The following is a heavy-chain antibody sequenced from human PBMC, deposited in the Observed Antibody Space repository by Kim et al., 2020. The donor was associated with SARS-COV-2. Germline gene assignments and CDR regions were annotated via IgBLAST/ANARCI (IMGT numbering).Heavy chain of an antibody. CDR2: IYPGDSDT. Sequence: GESLKISCKGSGYSFTSYWIGWVRQMPGKGLEWMGIIYPGDSDTRYSPSFQGQVTISADKSISTAYLQWSSLKASDTAMYYCARSRGTVVTYYGMDVWGQGTTVTVSS. CDR3: ARSRGTVVTYYGMDV. J-gene: IGHJ6*02. D-gene: IGHD2-21*02. V-gene: IGHV5-51*01. CDR1: GYSFTSYW.